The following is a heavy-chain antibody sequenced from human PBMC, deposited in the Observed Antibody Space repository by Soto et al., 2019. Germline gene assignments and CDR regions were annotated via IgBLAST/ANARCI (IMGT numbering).Heavy chain of an antibody. Sequence: PVWLLRHSCSASWFTFSSYGMHWVLQYPVKGLEWVAVIRYDGSNKYYADSVKGRFTISRDNSKNTLYLQMNSLRAEDTAVYYCARDIAIYYDSSGLDYWGQGTLVTVSS. V-gene: IGHV3-33*01. CDR2: IRYDGSNK. CDR1: WFTFSSYG. CDR3: ARDIAIYYDSSGLDY. J-gene: IGHJ4*02. D-gene: IGHD3-22*01.